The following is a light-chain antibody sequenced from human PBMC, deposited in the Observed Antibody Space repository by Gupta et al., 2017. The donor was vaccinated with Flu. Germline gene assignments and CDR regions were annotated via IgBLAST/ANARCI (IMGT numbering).Light chain of an antibody. CDR1: SSKIGAGYD. V-gene: IGLV1-40*01. CDR2: DNN. Sequence: TISCTGSSSKIGAGYDINWYQQLPRTAPNLLIYDNNNRPSGVPDRFSASKSGTSAALAITGLQAEEEADYYCQSYDSSRSGFWVFGGGTKLTVL. J-gene: IGLJ3*02. CDR3: QSYDSSRSGFWV.